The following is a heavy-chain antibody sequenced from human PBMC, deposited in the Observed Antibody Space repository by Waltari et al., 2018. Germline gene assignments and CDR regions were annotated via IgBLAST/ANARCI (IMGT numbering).Heavy chain of an antibody. CDR1: GGSISSSSYY. CDR2: IYYSVST. D-gene: IGHD3-10*01. J-gene: IGHJ4*02. CDR3: ARLTPYYYGPGWCDY. Sequence: QLQLQESGPGLVKPSETPSLTCTVSGGSISSSSYYWGWIRQPPGKGLEWIGSIYYSVSTYYNPSLKSRVTISVDTSKNQFSLKLSSVTAADTAVYYCARLTPYYYGPGWCDYWGQGTLVTVSS. V-gene: IGHV4-39*01.